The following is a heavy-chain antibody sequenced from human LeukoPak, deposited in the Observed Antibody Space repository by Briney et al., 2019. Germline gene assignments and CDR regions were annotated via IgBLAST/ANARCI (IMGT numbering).Heavy chain of an antibody. J-gene: IGHJ6*03. D-gene: IGHD5-18*01. CDR3: ARERAMGYYMDV. CDR2: ISSSSSTI. Sequence: GGSLRLSCAASGFTFSSYAMSWVRQAPGKGLEWVSYISSSSSTIYYADSVKGRFTIYRDNAKNSLYLQMNSLRAEDTAVYYCARERAMGYYMDVWGKGTTVTVSS. V-gene: IGHV3-48*01. CDR1: GFTFSSYA.